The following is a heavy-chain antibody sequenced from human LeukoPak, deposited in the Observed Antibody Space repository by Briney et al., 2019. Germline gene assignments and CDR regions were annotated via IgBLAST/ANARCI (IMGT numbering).Heavy chain of an antibody. J-gene: IGHJ4*02. Sequence: PGGSLRLSCAASGFTFDDYAMHWVRQAPGKGLLWVSLISGDGGWTYYADSLKGRFTISRDNSKNSLYLQMNSLTTEDTALYYCAKDGGGGYSSTYFFDNWGQGTLVTVSP. CDR1: GFTFDDYA. CDR2: ISGDGGWT. V-gene: IGHV3-43*02. CDR3: AKDGGGGYSSTYFFDN. D-gene: IGHD3-22*01.